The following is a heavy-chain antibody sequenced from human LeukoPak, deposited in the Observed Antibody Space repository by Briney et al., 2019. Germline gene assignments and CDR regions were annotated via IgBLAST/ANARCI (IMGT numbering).Heavy chain of an antibody. J-gene: IGHJ4*02. V-gene: IGHV3-20*04. Sequence: GGSLRLSCAASGFTFDDYGMRWVRQGPGKGLEWVSGINWNGVSTGYADSVKGRFTISRDNAKDSLYLQMNSLRAEDTALYYCARGHFRKYCSGGSCPSPGDDWGQGTLVTVSS. CDR2: INWNGVST. CDR1: GFTFDDYG. CDR3: ARGHFRKYCSGGSCPSPGDD. D-gene: IGHD2-15*01.